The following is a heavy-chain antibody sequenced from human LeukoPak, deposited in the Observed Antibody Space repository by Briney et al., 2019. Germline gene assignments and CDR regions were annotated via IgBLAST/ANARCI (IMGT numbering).Heavy chain of an antibody. Sequence: SSETLSLTCTVSGGSISSSSYYWGWIRQPPGKGLEWIGSIYYSGSTYYNPSLKSRVTISVDTSKNQFSLKLSSVTAADTAVYYCASGYSGYSSGWYEVYWGQGTLVTASS. V-gene: IGHV4-39*01. J-gene: IGHJ4*02. CDR3: ASGYSGYSSGWYEVY. D-gene: IGHD6-19*01. CDR2: IYYSGST. CDR1: GGSISSSSYY.